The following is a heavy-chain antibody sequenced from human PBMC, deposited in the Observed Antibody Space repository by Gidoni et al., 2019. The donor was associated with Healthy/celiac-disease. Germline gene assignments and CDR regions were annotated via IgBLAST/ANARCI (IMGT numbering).Heavy chain of an antibody. V-gene: IGHV4-4*02. CDR2: IYHSGST. J-gene: IGHJ4*02. CDR1: GGSLSSSNW. D-gene: IGHD5-12*01. Sequence: QVQLQESGPGLVTPSGTLSLTCAVSGGSLSSSNWWSWVRQPPGKGLEWIGEIYHSGSTNYNPSLKSRGTISVDKSKNQFSLKLSSVTAADTAVYYCASGRGGYESGVDYWGQGTLVTVSS. CDR3: ASGRGGYESGVDY.